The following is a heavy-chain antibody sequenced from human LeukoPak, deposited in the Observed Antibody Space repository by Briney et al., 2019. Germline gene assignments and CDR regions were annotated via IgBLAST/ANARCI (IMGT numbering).Heavy chain of an antibody. J-gene: IGHJ4*02. CDR2: ISSSSSTI. CDR3: ARDLVVTAVDY. D-gene: IGHD2-2*01. CDR1: GFTFSSYA. V-gene: IGHV3-48*04. Sequence: QPGGSLRLSCAASGFTFSSYAMSWVRQAPGKGLEWVSYISSSSSTIYYADSVKGRFTISRDNAKNSLYLQMNSLRAEDTAVYYCARDLVVTAVDYWGQGTLVTVSS.